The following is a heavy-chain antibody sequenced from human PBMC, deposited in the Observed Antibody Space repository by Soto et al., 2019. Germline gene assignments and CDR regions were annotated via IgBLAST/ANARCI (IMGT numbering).Heavy chain of an antibody. Sequence: EVQVVQSGGGLVQPGGSLRLSCAASGFTFTSYWMTWVRQAPGRGLEWVANINKDGSEKSYVDSVKGRFTISRDNAKSSLYLQMNSLRADGTAVYYCVREIASRLWGKGTKVIVAS. CDR3: VREIASRL. V-gene: IGHV3-7*01. D-gene: IGHD2-21*01. J-gene: IGHJ6*04. CDR2: INKDGSEK. CDR1: GFTFTSYW.